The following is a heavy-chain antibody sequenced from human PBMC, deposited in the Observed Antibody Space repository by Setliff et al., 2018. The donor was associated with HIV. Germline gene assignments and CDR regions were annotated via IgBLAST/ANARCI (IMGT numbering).Heavy chain of an antibody. J-gene: IGHJ6*03. CDR3: TRHVDSGTYMDV. D-gene: IGHD5-18*01. Sequence: SLRLSCAASGFPLSDHYMDWVRQAPGKGPEWFGRIRPKRKSSTTEYAASVKGRFTISRDDSKNSLYLQMNSLKSEDTAVYYCTRHVDSGTYMDVWGRGTTVTVSS. V-gene: IGHV3-72*01. CDR2: IRPKRKSSTT. CDR1: GFPLSDHY.